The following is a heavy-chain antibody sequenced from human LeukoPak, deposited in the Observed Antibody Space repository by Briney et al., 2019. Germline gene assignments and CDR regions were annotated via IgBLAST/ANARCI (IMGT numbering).Heavy chain of an antibody. CDR1: GYTFTSYY. D-gene: IGHD1-26*01. CDR3: AREPRPVGATSFGYYFDY. J-gene: IGHJ4*02. V-gene: IGHV1-46*01. CDR2: INPSGGTT. Sequence: GASVKVSCEASGYTFTSYYIHWVRQAPGQGLEWMGVINPSGGTTVYAQNFQGRVIMTRDTSTSTVHMDLSSLRSEDAAVYYCAREPRPVGATSFGYYFDYWGQGTLVTVPS.